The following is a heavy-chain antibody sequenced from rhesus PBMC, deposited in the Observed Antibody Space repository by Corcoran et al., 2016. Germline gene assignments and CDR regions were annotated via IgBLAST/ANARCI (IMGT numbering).Heavy chain of an antibody. CDR2: SSGSSGST. V-gene: IGHV4-165*01. CDR3: AREVGSYFDY. Sequence: QVQLQEAGPGLVKPSETLSLSCVVSGCSFSGYYWAWIRPPPGKGLEWIGYSSGSSGSTDYNPSLKSRVTISTDTSKNQFSLKLSSVTAADTAVYYCAREVGSYFDYWGQGVLVTVSS. D-gene: IGHD6-25*01. CDR1: GCSFSGYY. J-gene: IGHJ4*01.